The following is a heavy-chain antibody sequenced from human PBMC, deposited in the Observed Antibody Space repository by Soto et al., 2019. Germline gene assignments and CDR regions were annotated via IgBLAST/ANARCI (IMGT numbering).Heavy chain of an antibody. Sequence: QRKGLEWIGYTYYSGSTNYNPSLTSRVTISVDTSKNQFSLMLSSVTAADTALYYCGRRRRVALSYLDNWGQGTLVTLSS. V-gene: IGHV4-59*08. CDR3: GRRRRVALSYLDN. D-gene: IGHD5-12*01. J-gene: IGHJ4*02. CDR2: TYYSGST.